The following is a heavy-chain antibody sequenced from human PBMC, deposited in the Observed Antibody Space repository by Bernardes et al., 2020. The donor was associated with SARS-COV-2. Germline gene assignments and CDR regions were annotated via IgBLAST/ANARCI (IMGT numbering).Heavy chain of an antibody. CDR3: ATTDVVVPAAIETGDWFDP. V-gene: IGHV1-24*01. J-gene: IGHJ5*02. CDR2: FDPEDGET. Sequence: ASVKVSCKVSGYTLTELSMHWVRQAPGKGLEWMGGFDPEDGETIYAQKFQGRVTMTEDTSTDTAYMELSSLRSEDTAVYYCATTDVVVPAAIETGDWFDPWGHGTLVTVSS. CDR1: GYTLTELS. D-gene: IGHD2-2*02.